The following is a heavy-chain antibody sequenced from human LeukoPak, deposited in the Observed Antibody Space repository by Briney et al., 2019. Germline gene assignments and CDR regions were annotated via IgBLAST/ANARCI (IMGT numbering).Heavy chain of an antibody. CDR2: INPNSGGT. CDR1: GYTFTGYY. V-gene: IGHV1-2*02. J-gene: IGHJ4*02. CDR3: ARMFRYCSSTSCLPYFDY. D-gene: IGHD2-2*01. Sequence: ASVKVSCKASGYTFTGYYMHWVRQAPGQGLEWMGWINPNSGGTNYAQKFQGRVTMTRDTSISTAYMELSRLRPDDTAVYYCARMFRYCSSTSCLPYFDYWGQGTLVTVSS.